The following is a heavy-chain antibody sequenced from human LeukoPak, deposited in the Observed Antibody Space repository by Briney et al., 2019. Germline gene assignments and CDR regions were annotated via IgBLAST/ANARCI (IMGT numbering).Heavy chain of an antibody. D-gene: IGHD4-17*01. Sequence: GGSLRLSCAASGFTFSSYAMSWVRQAPGKGLEWVSGISWNSGNIGYADSVKGRFTISRDNAKNSLYLQMNSLRAEDTALYYCANLHGDYRDYWGQGTLVTVSS. J-gene: IGHJ4*02. CDR3: ANLHGDYRDY. V-gene: IGHV3-9*01. CDR1: GFTFSSYA. CDR2: ISWNSGNI.